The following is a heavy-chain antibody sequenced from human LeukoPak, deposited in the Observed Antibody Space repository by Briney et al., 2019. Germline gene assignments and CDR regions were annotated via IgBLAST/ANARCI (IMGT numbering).Heavy chain of an antibody. J-gene: IGHJ4*02. Sequence: GGSLRLSCAASGFTFSSYSMNWVRQAPGKGLEWVSYISSSSSTIYYADSVKGRFTISRDNSKNTLYLQMNSLRAEDTAVYYCARESYGDYWGQGTLVTVSS. CDR1: GFTFSSYS. CDR2: ISSSSSTI. V-gene: IGHV3-48*01. CDR3: ARESYGDY. D-gene: IGHD1-26*01.